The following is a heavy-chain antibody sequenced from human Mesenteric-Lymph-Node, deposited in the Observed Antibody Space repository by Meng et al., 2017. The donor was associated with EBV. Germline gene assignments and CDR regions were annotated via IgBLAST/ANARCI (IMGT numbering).Heavy chain of an antibody. V-gene: IGHV4-4*02. Sequence: QVQLQQWGPGLLKPSGTLSLTCAVPGDSLTSTNWWSWVRQPPGKGLEWIGEIFHSGITNYNPSLKSRITLSVDKSKNLFSLNLSSVTAADTAVYFCARRREYSSGWPIDYWGQGTLVTVSS. CDR1: GDSLTSTNW. J-gene: IGHJ4*02. CDR2: IFHSGIT. CDR3: ARRREYSSGWPIDY. D-gene: IGHD6-19*01.